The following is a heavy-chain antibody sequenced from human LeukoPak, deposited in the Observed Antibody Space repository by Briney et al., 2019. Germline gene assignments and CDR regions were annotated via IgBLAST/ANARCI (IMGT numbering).Heavy chain of an antibody. CDR1: GYSISSAYY. Sequence: SETLSLTCAVSGYSISSAYYWGWIRQPPGKGLEWIGYIYYSGSTNYNPSLKSRVTISVDTSKNQFSLKLSSVTAADTAVYYCASSDTAITFDYWGQGTLVTVSS. V-gene: IGHV4-61*01. CDR3: ASSDTAITFDY. D-gene: IGHD5-18*01. CDR2: IYYSGST. J-gene: IGHJ4*02.